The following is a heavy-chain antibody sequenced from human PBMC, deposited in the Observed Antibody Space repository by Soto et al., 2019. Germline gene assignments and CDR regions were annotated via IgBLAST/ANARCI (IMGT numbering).Heavy chain of an antibody. D-gene: IGHD3-22*01. CDR3: ARYDSSGPRIGVDY. CDR2: SYYSGST. CDR1: GGSISSGGYY. Sequence: QVQLQESGPGLVKPSQTLSLTCTVSGGSISSGGYYWSWIRQHPGKGLEWIGYSYYSGSTYYNPSLKSRVTISVDTSKNQFSLKLSSVTAADTAVYYCARYDSSGPRIGVDYWGQGTLVTVSS. V-gene: IGHV4-31*03. J-gene: IGHJ4*02.